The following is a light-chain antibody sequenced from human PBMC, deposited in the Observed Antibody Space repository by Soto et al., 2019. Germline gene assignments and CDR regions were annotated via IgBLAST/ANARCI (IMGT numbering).Light chain of an antibody. Sequence: QSVLTQPPSVSGTPGQRVNMSCSGSSSNIGSKSVSWYQHLPQTAPKLLIYSNNQRPSGVPGRFSGYKSGTSASLANSGLQSADETQYYCAAWDDRLNVLVFGGGTKLTVL. J-gene: IGLJ2*01. CDR3: AAWDDRLNVLV. CDR2: SNN. CDR1: SSNIGSKS. V-gene: IGLV1-44*01.